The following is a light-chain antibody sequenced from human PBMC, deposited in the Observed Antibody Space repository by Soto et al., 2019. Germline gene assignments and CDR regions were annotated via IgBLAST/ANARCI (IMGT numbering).Light chain of an antibody. CDR3: QRTYSPLPIT. CDR2: AAS. Sequence: DLQMTQSPSSLSASIGDRVTITCRASRTINTYLNWYQQRSGKAPNLLIYAASNLQSGVPSRFSGSGSGTDFTLTISNLQPEDFATYYCQRTYSPLPITFGQGTRLEIK. CDR1: RTINTY. J-gene: IGKJ5*01. V-gene: IGKV1-39*01.